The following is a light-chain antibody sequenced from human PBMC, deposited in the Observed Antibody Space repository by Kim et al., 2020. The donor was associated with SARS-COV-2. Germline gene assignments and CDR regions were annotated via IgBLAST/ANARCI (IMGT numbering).Light chain of an antibody. CDR2: EVS. V-gene: IGKV3-11*01. Sequence: EVVLTQSPATLSLSPGERATLSCMASLSVSTRLAWYQQKPGQPPRLLMYEVSNRATATPARFSGSGSGTDFTLTISSLEPEDFAVYYCQQRKSWPLTFGQGTRLEIK. J-gene: IGKJ5*01. CDR1: LSVSTR. CDR3: QQRKSWPLT.